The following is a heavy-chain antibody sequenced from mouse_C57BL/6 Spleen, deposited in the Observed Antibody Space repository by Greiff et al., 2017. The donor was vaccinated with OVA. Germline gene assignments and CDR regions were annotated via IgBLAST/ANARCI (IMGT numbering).Heavy chain of an antibody. V-gene: IGHV1-52*01. J-gene: IGHJ2*01. CDR3: ARGPYGDY. CDR1: GYTFTSYW. CDR2: IDPSDSET. Sequence: VKLQQPGAELVRPGSSVKLSCKASGYTFTSYWMHWVKQRPIQGLEWIGNIDPSDSETHYNQKFKDKATLTVDKSSSTAYMQLSSLTSEDSAVYYCARGPYGDYWGQGTTLTVSS. D-gene: IGHD1-1*01.